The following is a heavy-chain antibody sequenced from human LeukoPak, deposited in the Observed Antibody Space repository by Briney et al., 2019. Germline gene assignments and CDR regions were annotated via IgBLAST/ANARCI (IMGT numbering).Heavy chain of an antibody. J-gene: IGHJ5*02. V-gene: IGHV3-21*01. CDR3: ARVPHGSGYSSSWYPRWFDP. D-gene: IGHD6-13*01. CDR2: ISSSSSYI. Sequence: PGGSLRLSCAASGFTFSSYSMNWVRQAPGKGLEWVSSISSSSSYIYYADSVKGRFTISRDNAKDSLYLQMNSLRAEDTAVYYCARVPHGSGYSSSWYPRWFDPWGQGTLVTVSS. CDR1: GFTFSSYS.